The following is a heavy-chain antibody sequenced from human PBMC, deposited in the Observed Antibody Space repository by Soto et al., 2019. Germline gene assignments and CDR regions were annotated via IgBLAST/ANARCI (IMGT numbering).Heavy chain of an antibody. CDR3: ARRLELIDDYDSSGYQTGIDP. V-gene: IGHV5-10-1*01. CDR1: GYSFTSYW. Sequence: PGESLKISCKGSGYSFTSYWISWVRQMPGKGLEWMGRIDPSDSYTNYSPSFQGHVTISADKSISTAYLQWSSLKASDTAMYYCARRLELIDDYDSSGYQTGIDPWGQGTLVTVSS. D-gene: IGHD3-22*01. CDR2: IDPSDSYT. J-gene: IGHJ5*02.